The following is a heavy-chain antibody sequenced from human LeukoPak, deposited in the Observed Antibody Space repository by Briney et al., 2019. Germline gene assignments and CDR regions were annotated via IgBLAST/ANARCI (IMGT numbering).Heavy chain of an antibody. J-gene: IGHJ4*02. Sequence: GGSLRLSCAASGFTFNILAMSWVRQAPGKGLEWVSAINARGFITYYADSVKGRFTISRDNSKNTLFLQMNSLSVEDTATYYCVNHITAMIRGCLDHWGQGILVSVSS. CDR2: INARGFIT. V-gene: IGHV3-23*01. CDR3: VNHITAMIRGCLDH. D-gene: IGHD5-18*01. CDR1: GFTFNILA.